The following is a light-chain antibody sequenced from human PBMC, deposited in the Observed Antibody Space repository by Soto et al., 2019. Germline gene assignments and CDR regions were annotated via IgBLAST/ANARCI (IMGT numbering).Light chain of an antibody. CDR3: QQYESYSPLT. CDR2: DAY. CDR1: QSIRSW. J-gene: IGKJ4*01. V-gene: IGKV1-5*01. Sequence: DIQMTQSPSIRSASVGDRVTITCLASQSIRSWLAWYQQKPGKAPKLLIYDAYSLESGVPSRFSGRRSGKEFTITIAGLQPEDFATYYCQQYESYSPLTFGGGTKVDIK.